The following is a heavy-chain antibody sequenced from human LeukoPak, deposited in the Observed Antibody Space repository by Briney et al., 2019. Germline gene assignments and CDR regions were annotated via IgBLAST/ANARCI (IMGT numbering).Heavy chain of an antibody. V-gene: IGHV4-30-4*01. CDR2: IYHSGRS. CDR1: GDSISNGVKY. D-gene: IGHD3-10*02. J-gene: IGHJ4*02. Sequence: SETLSLTCTVSGDSISNGVKYWSWIRQHPGRGLEWIGYIYHSGRSYYNPSLKSRVTISVDTSKNQFSLKLSSVTAADTAVYYCARHVRGVHYWGQGTLVAVSS. CDR3: ARHVRGVHY.